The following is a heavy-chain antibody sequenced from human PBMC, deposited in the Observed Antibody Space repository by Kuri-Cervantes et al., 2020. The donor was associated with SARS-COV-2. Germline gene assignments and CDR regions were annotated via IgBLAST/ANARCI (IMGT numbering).Heavy chain of an antibody. V-gene: IGHV4-38-2*01. CDR2: IYHSGST. Sequence: SETLSLTCAVSGYSISSGYYWGWIRQPPGKGLEWIGSIYHSGSTYYNPSLKSRVTISVDTSKNQFSLKLSSVTAADTAVYYCARHPSVVPAAPSWGQGALVTVSS. J-gene: IGHJ5*02. CDR1: GYSISSGYY. D-gene: IGHD2-15*01. CDR3: ARHPSVVPAAPS.